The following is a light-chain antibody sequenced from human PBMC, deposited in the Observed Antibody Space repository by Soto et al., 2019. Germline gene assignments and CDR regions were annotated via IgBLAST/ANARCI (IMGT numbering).Light chain of an antibody. Sequence: QSVLTQPPSVSEAPRQRVTISCSGSSSNIGNNAVNWYQQLPGKAPKLLIYYDDLLPSGVSDRFSGSKSGTSASLAISGLQSEDEADYYSAAWDDSLNAVVFGGGTKLTVL. CDR1: SSNIGNNA. CDR2: YDD. CDR3: AAWDDSLNAVV. J-gene: IGLJ2*01. V-gene: IGLV1-36*01.